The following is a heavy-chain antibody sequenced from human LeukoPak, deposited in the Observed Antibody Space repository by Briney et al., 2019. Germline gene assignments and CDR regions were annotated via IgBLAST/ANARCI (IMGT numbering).Heavy chain of an antibody. CDR2: INPSGGST. V-gene: IGHV1-46*01. D-gene: IGHD1-26*01. J-gene: IGHJ4*02. CDR3: ARAIRELLLPMYYFDY. CDR1: GYTFTSYY. Sequence: ASVKVSCKASGYTFTSYYMHWVRQAPGQGLEWMGIINPSGGSTSYAQKFQGRVTMTRDTSTSTVYMELSSLRSEDTAVYYCARAIRELLLPMYYFDYWGQGTLVTVSS.